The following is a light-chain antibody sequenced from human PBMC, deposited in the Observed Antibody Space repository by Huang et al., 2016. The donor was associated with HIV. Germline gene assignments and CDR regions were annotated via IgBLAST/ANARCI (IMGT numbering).Light chain of an antibody. CDR3: QQYNNWPYT. CDR1: QSFSRN. J-gene: IGKJ2*01. V-gene: IGKV3-15*01. Sequence: EIVMTQSPATLSVSPGDGVTLSCRASQSFSRNLAWYQQKPGQPPRLLIYGASTRATGVPARFSGSGSGTEFTLTISSLQSEDFALYYCQQYNNWPYTFGQGTKLEIK. CDR2: GAS.